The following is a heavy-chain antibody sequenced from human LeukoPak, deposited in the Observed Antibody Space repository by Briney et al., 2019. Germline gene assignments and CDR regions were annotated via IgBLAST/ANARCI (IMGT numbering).Heavy chain of an antibody. D-gene: IGHD4-17*01. CDR1: GYTFTDYF. Sequence: ASVKVSCKASGYTFTDYFIHWVRQAPGQGLEWMGWINPNSGGTKYAQKFQGRFIMTRDTSISTAYMELSSLRSDDTAAFYCARDPSQGYGNWGQGTLVTVSS. CDR2: INPNSGGT. V-gene: IGHV1-2*02. J-gene: IGHJ4*02. CDR3: ARDPSQGYGN.